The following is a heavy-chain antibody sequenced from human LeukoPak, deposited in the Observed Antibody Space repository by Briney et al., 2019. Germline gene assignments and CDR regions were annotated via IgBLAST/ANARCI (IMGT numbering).Heavy chain of an antibody. CDR1: GYSFTSYW. Sequence: GESLKISCKGSGYSFTSYWIGWVRQMPGKGLEWMGIIYPGDSDTRYSPSFQGQVTISADQSISTAYLQWSSLKASDTAMYYCARLPYYYGSGRIYFQHWGQGTLVTVSS. CDR2: IYPGDSDT. CDR3: ARLPYYYGSGRIYFQH. D-gene: IGHD3-10*01. J-gene: IGHJ1*01. V-gene: IGHV5-51*01.